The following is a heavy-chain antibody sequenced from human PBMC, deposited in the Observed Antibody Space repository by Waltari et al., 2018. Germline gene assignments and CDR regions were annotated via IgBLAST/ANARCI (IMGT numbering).Heavy chain of an antibody. CDR1: GYSFTSYW. D-gene: IGHD3-22*01. V-gene: IGHV5-51*03. CDR2: IYPGDYGT. J-gene: IGHJ4*02. CDR3: ARGPRHYYDSSGYYLDY. Sequence: EVQLVQSGAEVKKPGESLKISCKGSGYSFTSYWIGWVRQMPGKGLEWMGSIYPGDYGTRDSPSFQGQVTISADKSISTAYLQWSSLKASDTAMYYCARGPRHYYDSSGYYLDYWGQGTLVTVSS.